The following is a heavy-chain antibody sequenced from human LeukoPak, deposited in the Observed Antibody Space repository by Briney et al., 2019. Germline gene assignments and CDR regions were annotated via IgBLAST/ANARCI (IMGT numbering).Heavy chain of an antibody. V-gene: IGHV4-31*03. CDR2: IYHSVST. J-gene: IGHJ4*02. Sequence: SETLSLTCTVSGASISSGNYYWSWVRQHPGKGLEWIGYIYHSVSTHYNPSLNSRGTISPDTSKKQFSLKLSSVTAADTATYYCARGIQRSSGSGGYSFHFDSWGRGTLVTVSP. CDR3: ARGIQRSSGSGGYSFHFDS. CDR1: GASISSGNYY. D-gene: IGHD3-10*01.